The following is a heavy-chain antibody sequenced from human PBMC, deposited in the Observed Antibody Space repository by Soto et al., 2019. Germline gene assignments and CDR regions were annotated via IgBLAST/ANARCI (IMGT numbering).Heavy chain of an antibody. D-gene: IGHD3-10*01. CDR2: IYYSGST. CDR1: GGSISSSSYY. Sequence: SSETLSLTCTVSGGSISSSSYYWGWIRQPPGKGLEWIGNIYYSGSTNYNPSLKSRVTISVDTSKNQFSLKLSSVTAADTAVYYCARHTNYYGSGSYLRYFDYWGQGTLVTVSS. J-gene: IGHJ4*02. V-gene: IGHV4-39*01. CDR3: ARHTNYYGSGSYLRYFDY.